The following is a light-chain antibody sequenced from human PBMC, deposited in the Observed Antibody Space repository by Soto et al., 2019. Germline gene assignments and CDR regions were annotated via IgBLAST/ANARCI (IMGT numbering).Light chain of an antibody. Sequence: DIHLTQSPSFLSASVGDRVTITCRASQGIASSLAWYQQKAGKAPKLLIYAASTLESGVPSRFSGSGPGTEFTLTISSPQPEDFVIYYCQQFNSYPLTFGGGTKVEIK. CDR1: QGIASS. CDR2: AAS. CDR3: QQFNSYPLT. J-gene: IGKJ4*01. V-gene: IGKV1-9*01.